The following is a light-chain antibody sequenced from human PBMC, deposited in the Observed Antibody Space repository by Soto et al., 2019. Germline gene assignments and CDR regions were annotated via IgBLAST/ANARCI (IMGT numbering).Light chain of an antibody. Sequence: DIVLTQSPGTLSLSPGERATLSCRASQSVSSSYLAWYQQKPGQAPRLLISGASRRATGIPDRFSGSGSGTDFTLTISRLEPEDFAVYYCQQYPWTFGQGTKVEIK. CDR2: GAS. J-gene: IGKJ1*01. CDR3: QQYPWT. V-gene: IGKV3-20*01. CDR1: QSVSSSY.